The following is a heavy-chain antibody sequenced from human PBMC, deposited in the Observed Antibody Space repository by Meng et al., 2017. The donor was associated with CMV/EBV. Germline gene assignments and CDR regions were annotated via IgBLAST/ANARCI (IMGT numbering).Heavy chain of an antibody. D-gene: IGHD2-8*01. J-gene: IGHJ5*02. CDR3: ARAWDENIVLMVYASFDP. CDR2: INPNSGGT. CDR1: GYTFIGYY. Sequence: ASVKVSCKASGYTFIGYYMHWVRQAPGQGLEWMGWINPNSGGTNYAEKFQGRVTMTRDTSISTAYMELSRLRSDDTAVYYCARAWDENIVLMVYASFDPWGQGTLVTVSS. V-gene: IGHV1-2*02.